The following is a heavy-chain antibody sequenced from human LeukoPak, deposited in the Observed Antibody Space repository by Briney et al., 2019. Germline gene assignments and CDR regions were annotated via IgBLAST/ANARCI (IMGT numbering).Heavy chain of an antibody. D-gene: IGHD3-9*01. J-gene: IGHJ4*02. CDR1: GGSISSYY. CDR3: ARGQRRIMTGYYAFDY. CDR2: INHSGST. V-gene: IGHV4-34*01. Sequence: PSETLSLTCTVSGGSISSYYWSWIRQPPGKGLEWIGEINHSGSTNYEPTLKSRVTISVDTSKNQFSLKLSFVTAADTAVYYCARGQRRIMTGYYAFDYWGQGTLVTVSS.